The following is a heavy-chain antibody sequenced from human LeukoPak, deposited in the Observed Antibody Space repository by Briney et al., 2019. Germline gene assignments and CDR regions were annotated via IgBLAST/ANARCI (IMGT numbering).Heavy chain of an antibody. CDR3: ARSYYDFWSGYYQYYYYYMDV. V-gene: IGHV4-31*03. D-gene: IGHD3-3*01. CDR2: IYYSGST. CDR1: GGSISSGGYY. J-gene: IGHJ6*03. Sequence: SETLSLTCTVSGGSISSGGYYWSWIRQHPGKGLEWIGYIYYSGSTYYNPSLKSRVTISVDTSKNQFSLKLSSVTAADTAVYYCARSYYDFWSGYYQYYYYYMDVWGKGTTVTVSS.